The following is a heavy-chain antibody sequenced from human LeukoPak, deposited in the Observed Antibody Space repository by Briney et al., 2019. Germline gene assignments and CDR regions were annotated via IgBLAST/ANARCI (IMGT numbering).Heavy chain of an antibody. D-gene: IGHD1-1*01. J-gene: IGHJ5*02. V-gene: IGHV1-69*06. CDR1: GGTFSSYA. CDR2: IIPIFGTA. Sequence: SVKVSCKASGGTFSSYAISWVRQAPGQGLERMGGIIPIFGTANCAQKFQGRVTITADKSTSTAYIELSSLRSEDTAVYYCARDSVGTTGSNWFDPWGQGTLVTVSS. CDR3: ARDSVGTTGSNWFDP.